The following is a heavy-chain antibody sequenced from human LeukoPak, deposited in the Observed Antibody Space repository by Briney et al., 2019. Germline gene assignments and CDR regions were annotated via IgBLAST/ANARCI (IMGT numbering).Heavy chain of an antibody. D-gene: IGHD3-10*01. CDR2: IKSKTDGGTT. CDR3: TTDQGFGDFYYYYMDV. J-gene: IGHJ6*03. V-gene: IGHV3-15*01. Sequence: GGSLRLSCAASGFTFSNAWMSWVRQAPGKGLEWVGRIKSKTDGGTTDYAAPVKGRFTISRDDSKNTLYLQMNSLKTEDTAVYYCTTDQGFGDFYYYYMDVWGKGTTVTISS. CDR1: GFTFSNAW.